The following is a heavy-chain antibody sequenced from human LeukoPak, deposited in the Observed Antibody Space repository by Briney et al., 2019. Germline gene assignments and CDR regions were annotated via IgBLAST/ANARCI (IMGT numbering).Heavy chain of an antibody. CDR1: GYTFTGYY. D-gene: IGHD3-22*01. Sequence: GASVKVSCKASGYTFTGYYMHWVRQAPGQGLEWMGWINPNSGGTNYAQKFQGRVTMTRDTSISTAYMELSRLRSDDTAVYYCARSGGFAMIVGWFDPWGQGTLVTVSS. CDR3: ARSGGFAMIVGWFDP. J-gene: IGHJ5*02. V-gene: IGHV1-2*02. CDR2: INPNSGGT.